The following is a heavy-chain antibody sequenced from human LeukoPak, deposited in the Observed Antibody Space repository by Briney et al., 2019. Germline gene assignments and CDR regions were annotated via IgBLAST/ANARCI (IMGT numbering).Heavy chain of an antibody. D-gene: IGHD3-10*01. Sequence: SGPALSKPPQLLTLPHTFSGFSLSTTGVPVGGIREPRVKALEWLALIYRDDDKRYNPTRTSSLTIIKHTSENHVVPTMPNTDPVDTATYYCAHRPPMFYGSASFDFVYWGEGTMVTVSS. J-gene: IGHJ4*02. V-gene: IGHV2-5*02. CDR3: AHRPPMFYGSASFDFVY. CDR1: GFSLSTTGVP. CDR2: IYRDDDK.